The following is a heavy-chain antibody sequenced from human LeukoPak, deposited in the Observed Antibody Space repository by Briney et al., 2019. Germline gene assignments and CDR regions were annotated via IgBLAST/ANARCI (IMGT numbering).Heavy chain of an antibody. J-gene: IGHJ4*02. V-gene: IGHV5-51*01. Sequence: GESLKISCQASGYKFTNYWIGCVRQMPGKGLEWMGIIFLSDSGTRYSPSFQGQVTISADKSTSTAYLQWSSLKASDTAMYYCARPYDILTGTLDYWGQGTLVTVSS. CDR1: GYKFTNYW. D-gene: IGHD3-9*01. CDR3: ARPYDILTGTLDY. CDR2: IFLSDSGT.